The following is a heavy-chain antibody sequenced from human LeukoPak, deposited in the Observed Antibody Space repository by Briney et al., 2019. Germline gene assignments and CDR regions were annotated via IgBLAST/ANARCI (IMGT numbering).Heavy chain of an antibody. J-gene: IGHJ4*02. V-gene: IGHV1-18*01. D-gene: IGHD3-9*01. CDR3: ARDVSDYHILTAYTSDMAY. CDR1: GYTFTSYG. CDR2: ISAYNGNT. Sequence: ASVKVSCKASGYTFTSYGISWVRQAPGQGLEWMGWISAYNGNTNYAQKLQGRVTMTTDTSTSTAYMELSSLRSEDTAVYYCARDVSDYHILTAYTSDMAYWGQGTLVTVSS.